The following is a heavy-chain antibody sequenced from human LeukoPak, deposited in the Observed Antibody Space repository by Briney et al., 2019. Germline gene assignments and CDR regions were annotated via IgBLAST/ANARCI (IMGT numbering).Heavy chain of an antibody. V-gene: IGHV1-2*02. CDR3: ARWRGYSSGWSGPFDD. J-gene: IGHJ4*02. Sequence: ASVTVSCKASGYTFTGNYLYWVRQAPGQGHEWMGWIDAKSGGTKYAQRFQGRVTMTRDTSINTGYMELSSLTSDDTAVYYWARWRGYSSGWSGPFDDWGQGTLVTVSS. CDR1: GYTFTGNY. CDR2: IDAKSGGT. D-gene: IGHD6-13*01.